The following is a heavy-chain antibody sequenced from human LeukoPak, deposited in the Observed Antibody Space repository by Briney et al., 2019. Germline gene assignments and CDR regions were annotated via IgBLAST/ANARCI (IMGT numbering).Heavy chain of an antibody. CDR3: AKDRRVVVTVALDY. J-gene: IGHJ4*02. V-gene: IGHV3-23*01. D-gene: IGHD2-21*02. CDR2: ISGSGGST. Sequence: GGSLRLSCAASGFTFSSYAMGWVRQAPGKGLEWVSAISGSGGSTYYADSVKGRFTISRDNSKNTLYLQMNSLRAEDTAVYYCAKDRRVVVTVALDYWGQGTLVTVSS. CDR1: GFTFSSYA.